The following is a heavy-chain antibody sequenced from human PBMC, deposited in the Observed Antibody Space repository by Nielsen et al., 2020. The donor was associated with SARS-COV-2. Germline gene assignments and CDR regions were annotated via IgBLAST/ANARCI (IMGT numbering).Heavy chain of an antibody. Sequence: WVRQAPGQGLEWMGGIIPIFGTANYAQKFQGRVTITADESTSTAYMELSSLRSEDMAVYYCARPITYYYDSRGYPDAFDIWGQGTMVTVSS. CDR3: ARPITYYYDSRGYPDAFDI. V-gene: IGHV1-69*01. D-gene: IGHD3-22*01. J-gene: IGHJ3*02. CDR2: IIPIFGTA.